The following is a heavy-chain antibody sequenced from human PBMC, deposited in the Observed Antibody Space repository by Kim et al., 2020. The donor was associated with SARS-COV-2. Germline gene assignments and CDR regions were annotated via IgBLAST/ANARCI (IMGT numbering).Heavy chain of an antibody. CDR2: IYWDDDK. Sequence: SGPTLVNPTQTLTLTCTFSGFSLSTSGVGVGWIRQPPGKALEWLVLIYWDDDKRYSPSLKRRLTITNDISKNQVVLTMTNMDPVDTATYYCAHRRMSYYDSSDYSPNWFDPWGQGALVTVSS. D-gene: IGHD3-22*01. V-gene: IGHV2-5*02. CDR3: AHRRMSYYDSSDYSPNWFDP. J-gene: IGHJ5*02. CDR1: GFSLSTSGVG.